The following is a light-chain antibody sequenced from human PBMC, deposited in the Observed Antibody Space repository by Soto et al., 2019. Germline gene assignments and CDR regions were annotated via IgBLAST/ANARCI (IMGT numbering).Light chain of an antibody. CDR1: QNINTW. J-gene: IGKJ2*01. V-gene: IGKV1-5*01. CDR2: DAS. CDR3: HQYYGYPYT. Sequence: GDRITITCRASQNINTWLAWYQQKPGSAPKVLIYDASSLESGVPSRISGSGSGTEFILTISSLQLDDFATYYCHQYYGYPYTFGQGTKLEIK.